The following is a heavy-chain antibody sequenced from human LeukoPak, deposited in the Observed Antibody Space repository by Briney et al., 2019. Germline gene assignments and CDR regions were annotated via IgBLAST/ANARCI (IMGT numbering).Heavy chain of an antibody. V-gene: IGHV3-30*18. D-gene: IGHD2-15*01. Sequence: GGSLRLSCAASGFTFSSYSMNWVRQAPGKGLEWVAVISYDGSNKYYADSVKGRFTISRDNAKNSLYLQMNSLRAEDTALYYCAKDLGSGLYYYYGMDVWGQGTTVTVSS. CDR1: GFTFSSYS. J-gene: IGHJ6*02. CDR3: AKDLGSGLYYYYGMDV. CDR2: ISYDGSNK.